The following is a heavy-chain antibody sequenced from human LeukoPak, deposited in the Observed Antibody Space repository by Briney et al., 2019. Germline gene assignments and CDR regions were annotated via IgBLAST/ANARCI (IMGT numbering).Heavy chain of an antibody. CDR2: INPSGGST. CDR3: ARGRIAAAGMRY. J-gene: IGHJ4*02. CDR1: GYTFTSYY. D-gene: IGHD6-13*01. V-gene: IGHV1-46*01. Sequence: GASVKVSCKASGYTFTSYYMHWVRQAPGQGLEWMGIINPSGGSTSYAQKFQGRVTMTTNTSISTAYMELRSLRSEDTAIYYCARGRIAAAGMRYWGQGTLVTVSS.